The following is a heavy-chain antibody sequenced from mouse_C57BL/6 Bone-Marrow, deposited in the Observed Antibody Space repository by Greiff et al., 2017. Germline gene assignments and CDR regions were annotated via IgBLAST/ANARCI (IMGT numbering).Heavy chain of an antibody. CDR3: ASERINGNTWFAY. CDR1: GFSLTSYG. CDR2: IWGVGST. J-gene: IGHJ3*01. Sequence: QVQLQQSGPGLVAPSQSLSITCPVSGFSLTSYGVDWVRQSPGKGLEWLGVIWGVGSTNYNSALKSRLSISKDNSKSQVFLKMNRLQTDDTAMYYCASERINGNTWFAYWGQGTLVTVSA. D-gene: IGHD2-1*01. V-gene: IGHV2-6*01.